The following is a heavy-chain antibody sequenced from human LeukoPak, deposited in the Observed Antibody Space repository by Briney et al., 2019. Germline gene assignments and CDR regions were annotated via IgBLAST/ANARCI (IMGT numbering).Heavy chain of an antibody. CDR1: GGSISSYY. CDR3: ARATYYYDSSGYPVGYYYYGMDV. J-gene: IGHJ6*02. D-gene: IGHD3-22*01. V-gene: IGHV4-4*07. CDR2: IYTSGST. Sequence: SETLSLTCTVSGGSISSYYWSWIRQPAGKGLEWIGRIYTSGSTNYNPSLKSRVTMSVDTSKNQFSLKLSSVTAADTAVYYCARATYYYDSSGYPVGYYYYGMDVWGQGTTVTVFS.